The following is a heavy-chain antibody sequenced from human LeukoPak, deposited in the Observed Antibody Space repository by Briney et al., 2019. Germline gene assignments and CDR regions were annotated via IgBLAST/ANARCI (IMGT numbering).Heavy chain of an antibody. CDR1: GGSISSYY. J-gene: IGHJ5*02. Sequence: SETLSLTCTVSGGSISSYYWSWIRQPPGKGLEWIGYIYYSGSTNYNPSLKSRVTISVDTSKNQFSLKLSSVTAADTAVYYCAGGYYYDSSGYTWFDPRGQGTLVTVSS. D-gene: IGHD3-22*01. CDR3: AGGYYYDSSGYTWFDP. CDR2: IYYSGST. V-gene: IGHV4-59*08.